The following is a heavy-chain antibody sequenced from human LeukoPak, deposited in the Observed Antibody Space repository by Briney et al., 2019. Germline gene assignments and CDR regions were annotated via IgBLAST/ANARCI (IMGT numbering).Heavy chain of an antibody. CDR2: IIPIFGTA. D-gene: IGHD5-12*01. V-gene: IGHV1-69*13. J-gene: IGHJ4*02. Sequence: ASVKVSCKASGGTFSSYAISWVRQAPGQGLEWMGGIIPIFGTANYAQKFQGRVTITADESTSTAYMELSSLRSEDTAVYYCARDLGYASAFDYWGQGTLVTVSS. CDR3: ARDLGYASAFDY. CDR1: GGTFSSYA.